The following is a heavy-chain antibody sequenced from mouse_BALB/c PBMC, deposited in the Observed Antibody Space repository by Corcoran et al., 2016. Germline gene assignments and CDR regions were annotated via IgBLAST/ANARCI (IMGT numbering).Heavy chain of an antibody. J-gene: IGHJ4*01. Sequence: QIQLVQSGPELKKPGETVKISCKASGYTFTNYGMNWVKQAPGKGLKWMGWINTYTGEPTYADDFKGRFAFSLETSASTAYLQINNLKNEDMATYFCARGDRYYAMDYWGQGTSVTVSS. CDR1: GYTFTNYG. CDR3: ARGDRYYAMDY. CDR2: INTYTGEP. D-gene: IGHD2-14*01. V-gene: IGHV9-1*02.